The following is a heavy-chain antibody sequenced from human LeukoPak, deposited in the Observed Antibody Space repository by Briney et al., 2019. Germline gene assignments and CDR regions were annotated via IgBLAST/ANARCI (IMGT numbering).Heavy chain of an antibody. CDR3: ARDVSIRDYYYGMDV. CDR2: IYYSGSP. Sequence: SETLSLTCTVSGGSISSYYWSWIRQPPGKGLEWMGYIYYSGSPSYTPSLRSRVTISVDTSKTQFSLGLSSVPAADTAMYYCARDVSIRDYYYGMDVWGQGTTVTVSS. CDR1: GGSISSYY. V-gene: IGHV4-59*01. D-gene: IGHD3-10*01. J-gene: IGHJ6*02.